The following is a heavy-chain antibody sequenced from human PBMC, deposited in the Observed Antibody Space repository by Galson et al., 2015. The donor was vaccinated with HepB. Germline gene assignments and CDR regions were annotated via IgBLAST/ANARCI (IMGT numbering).Heavy chain of an antibody. CDR3: ARDGGFGDRDAFDI. J-gene: IGHJ3*02. Sequence: SLRLSCAASGFTFSSYAMHWVRQAPGKGLEWVAVISYDGSNKYYADSVKGRFTISRDNSKNTLYLQMNSLRAEDTAVYYCARDGGFGDRDAFDIWGQGTMVTVSS. CDR2: ISYDGSNK. D-gene: IGHD3-10*01. V-gene: IGHV3-30*04. CDR1: GFTFSSYA.